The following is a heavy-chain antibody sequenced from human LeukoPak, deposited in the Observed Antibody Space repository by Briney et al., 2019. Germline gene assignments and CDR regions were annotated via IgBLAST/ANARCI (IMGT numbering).Heavy chain of an antibody. CDR3: AREAEWYYDILTGSFDY. D-gene: IGHD3-9*01. V-gene: IGHV3-21*04. CDR1: GFTFSSYS. J-gene: IGHJ4*02. CDR2: ISSSSSYI. Sequence: GGSLRLSCAASGFTFSSYSMNWVRQAPGKGLEWVSSISSSSSYIYYADSVKGRFTISRDNAKNSLYLQMNSLRAEDTAVYYCAREAEWYYDILTGSFDYWGQGTLVTVSS.